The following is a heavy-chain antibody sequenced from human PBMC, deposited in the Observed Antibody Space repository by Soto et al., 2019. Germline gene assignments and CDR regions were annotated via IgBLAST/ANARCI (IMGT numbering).Heavy chain of an antibody. CDR3: AHIAYAWVLGGFDY. D-gene: IGHD3-16*01. CDR1: GFSLRTTAVG. Sequence: SGPTLVNPTQTLTLTCTFPGFSLRTTAVGVGWIRQPPGRALEWLALMYWDDDKRYSPSLKSRLTITKDTSKNQVVLTMTNMDPVDTATYYCAHIAYAWVLGGFDYWGQGTLVTVSS. CDR2: MYWDDDK. V-gene: IGHV2-5*02. J-gene: IGHJ4*02.